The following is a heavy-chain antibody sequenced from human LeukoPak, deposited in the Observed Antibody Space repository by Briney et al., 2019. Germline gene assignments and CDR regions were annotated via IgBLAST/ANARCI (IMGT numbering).Heavy chain of an antibody. V-gene: IGHV3-66*01. D-gene: IGHD1-26*01. CDR2: IYSGGTT. Sequence: GGSLRLSCAVSGFTVSSNDMSWVRQAPGKGLEGVSLIYSGGTTDYADFVKGRFIISRDNSKNTLYLQMNSLRAEDTAVYYCARYSGKYSNSYFDSWGQGTLVTVSS. CDR1: GFTVSSND. CDR3: ARYSGKYSNSYFDS. J-gene: IGHJ4*02.